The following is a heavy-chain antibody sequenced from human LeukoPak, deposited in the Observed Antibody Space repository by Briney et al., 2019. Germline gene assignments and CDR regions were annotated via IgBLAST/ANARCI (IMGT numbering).Heavy chain of an antibody. D-gene: IGHD2-15*01. CDR3: ARGRVRGSGGSCYRGCGAFDI. J-gene: IGHJ3*02. V-gene: IGHV4-34*01. CDR1: GGSFSGYY. Sequence: SETLSLTCAVYGGSFSGYYWSWIRQPPGKGLEWIGEINHSGSTNYNPSPKSRVTISVDTSKNQFSLKLSSVTAADTAVYYCARGRVRGSGGSCYRGCGAFDIWGQGTMVTVSS. CDR2: INHSGST.